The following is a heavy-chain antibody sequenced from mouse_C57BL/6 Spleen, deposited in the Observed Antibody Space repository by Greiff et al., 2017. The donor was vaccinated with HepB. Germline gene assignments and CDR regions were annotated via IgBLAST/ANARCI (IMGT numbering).Heavy chain of an antibody. CDR1: GYAFSSYW. CDR3: AREDYGSSYRDY. CDR2: IYPGDGDT. D-gene: IGHD1-1*01. J-gene: IGHJ2*01. V-gene: IGHV1-80*01. Sequence: QVQLQQSGAELVKPGASVKISCKASGYAFSSYWMNWVKQRPGKGLEWIGQIYPGDGDTNYNGKFKGKATLTADKSSSTAYMQLSSLTSEDSAVYFCAREDYGSSYRDYWGQGTTLTVSS.